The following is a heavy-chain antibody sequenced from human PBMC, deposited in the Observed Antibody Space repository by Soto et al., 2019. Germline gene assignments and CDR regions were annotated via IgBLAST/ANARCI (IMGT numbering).Heavy chain of an antibody. CDR2: ISGSGGST. V-gene: IGHV3-23*01. CDR3: AKDQGLKPGTLEVYPSDY. D-gene: IGHD1-1*01. J-gene: IGHJ4*02. CDR1: GFTFSSYA. Sequence: GGSLRLSCAASGFTFSSYAMSWVRQAPGKGLEWVSAISGSGGSTYYADSVKGRFTISRDNSKNTLYLQMNSLRAEDTAVYYCAKDQGLKPGTLEVYPSDYWGQGTLVTVSS.